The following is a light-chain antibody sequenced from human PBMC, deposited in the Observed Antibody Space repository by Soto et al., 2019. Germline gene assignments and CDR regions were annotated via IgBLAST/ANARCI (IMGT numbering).Light chain of an antibody. CDR2: ASS. CDR3: SSYTSGTTLYV. CDR1: SSDVGGYNY. J-gene: IGLJ1*01. V-gene: IGLV2-14*01. Sequence: QSALTQPASVSGSPGQSITISCTGTSSDVGGYNYVSWYQHHPGKAPRLMIYASSNRPSGVSPRFSGSRSGNTASLTISGLQAEDEADYYCSSYTSGTTLYVFGTGTKVTVL.